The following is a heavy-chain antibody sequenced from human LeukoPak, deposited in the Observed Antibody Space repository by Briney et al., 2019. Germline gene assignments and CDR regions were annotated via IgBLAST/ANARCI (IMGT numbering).Heavy chain of an antibody. CDR2: IWYDGSNK. CDR1: GFTFSSYG. V-gene: IGHV3-33*03. CDR3: ARGMGAPDY. Sequence: GRSLRLSCAASGFTFSSYGMHWVRQAPGKGLEWVAVIWYDGSNKYYADSVKGRFTISRDNAKNSLYLQMKSLRAEDTAVYYCARGMGAPDYWGQGTLVTVSS. J-gene: IGHJ4*02. D-gene: IGHD6-13*01.